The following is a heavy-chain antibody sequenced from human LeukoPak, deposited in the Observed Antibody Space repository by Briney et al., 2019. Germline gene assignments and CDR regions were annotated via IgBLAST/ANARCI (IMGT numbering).Heavy chain of an antibody. D-gene: IGHD3-3*01. CDR3: ALRGPYDFWSGYYREYGMDV. CDR2: FDPEDGET. CDR1: GYTLTELS. Sequence: ASVKVSCKVSGYTLTELSMHWVRQAPGKGLEWMGGFDPEDGETIYAQKFQGRVTMTRNTSISTAYMELSSLRSEDTAVYYCALRGPYDFWSGYYREYGMDVWGQGTTVTVSS. J-gene: IGHJ6*02. V-gene: IGHV1-24*01.